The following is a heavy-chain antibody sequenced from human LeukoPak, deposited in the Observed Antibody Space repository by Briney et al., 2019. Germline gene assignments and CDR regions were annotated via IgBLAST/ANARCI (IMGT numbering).Heavy chain of an antibody. V-gene: IGHV3-30*18. CDR1: GFTFSSYG. CDR3: AKVPNYYGSGSFHAFDI. D-gene: IGHD3-10*01. J-gene: IGHJ3*02. Sequence: GGSLRLSCAASGFTFSSYGMHWVRQAPGKGLKWVAVISYDGSNKYYADSVKGRFTISRDNSKNTLYLQMNSLRAEDTAVYYCAKVPNYYGSGSFHAFDIWGQGTMVTVSS. CDR2: ISYDGSNK.